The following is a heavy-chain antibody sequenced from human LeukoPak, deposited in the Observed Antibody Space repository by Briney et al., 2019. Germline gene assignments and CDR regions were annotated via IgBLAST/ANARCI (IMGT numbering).Heavy chain of an antibody. D-gene: IGHD2-15*01. V-gene: IGHV3-21*01. CDR2: IFSSSSYI. CDR1: GFTFSSYS. J-gene: IGHJ3*02. Sequence: TGGSLRLSCAASGFTFSSYSMNWVRQAPGKGLEWVSSIFSSSSYIYYADSVKGRFTISRDNAKNPLYLQMNSLRAEDTAVYYCARDSEYCSGGSCYSACCAFDIWGQGTMVTVSS. CDR3: ARDSEYCSGGSCYSACCAFDI.